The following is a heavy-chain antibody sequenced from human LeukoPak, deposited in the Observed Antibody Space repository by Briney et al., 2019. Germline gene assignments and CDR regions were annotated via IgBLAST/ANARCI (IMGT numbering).Heavy chain of an antibody. V-gene: IGHV3-23*01. CDR1: GFTFGTYG. D-gene: IGHD3-22*01. CDR3: AIMHGYYDGSGYWVQ. J-gene: IGHJ4*02. CDR2: ISPNGERK. Sequence: GGALRVSCAASGFTFGTYGMSWVRQAPGKRLEWVSLISPNGERKSNADSVEGRFTISRDNPRDTLYLQMNSLRDDDTAGYYCAIMHGYYDGSGYWVQWGQGTLVTVSS.